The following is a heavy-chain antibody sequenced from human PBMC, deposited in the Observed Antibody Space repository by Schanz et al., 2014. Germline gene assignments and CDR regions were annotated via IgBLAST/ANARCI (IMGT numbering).Heavy chain of an antibody. CDR3: AREPLSGYNWFDP. CDR2: IYTSGST. Sequence: QVQLQESGPGLVKPSQTLSLTCIVSGGSISSGTYYWSWLRQPAGKGLEWIGRIYTSGSTNYNPSPKSRVPITLDTPKNQFSRKLSSVTAADTAVYYCAREPLSGYNWFDPWGQGSLVTVSS. V-gene: IGHV4-61*02. CDR1: GGSISSGTYY. J-gene: IGHJ5*02. D-gene: IGHD6-25*01.